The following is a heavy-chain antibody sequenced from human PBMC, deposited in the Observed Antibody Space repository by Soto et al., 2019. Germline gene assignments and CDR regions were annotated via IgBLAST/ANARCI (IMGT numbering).Heavy chain of an antibody. CDR1: GCTFSSYG. CDR2: IWYDGSKK. V-gene: IGHV3-33*01. D-gene: IGHD6-6*01. CDR3: AREIPSTIAARNYSYYGMDV. J-gene: IGHJ6*02. Sequence: GGSLSLSCAASGCTFSSYGMHWGRKAPGKGLGWVGVIWYDGSKKYYADSVKDRFTISRDSSKNTLYLHMNSLIAEDTAVYSCAREIPSTIAARNYSYYGMDVWGQGTPVTVSS.